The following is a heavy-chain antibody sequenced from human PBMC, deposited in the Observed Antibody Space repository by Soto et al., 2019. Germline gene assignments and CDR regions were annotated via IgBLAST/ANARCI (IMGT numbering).Heavy chain of an antibody. D-gene: IGHD6-13*01. Sequence: GGSLRLSCAASGFSFSDYAMSWVRQAQGKGLEWVSVISESGGSTHYADSVRGRFTVSRDNSKNSLSLRMNSLRDEDTAVYFCAKRSPYSSGWYSPIFDYWGQGALVTVSS. J-gene: IGHJ4*02. CDR1: GFSFSDYA. V-gene: IGHV3-23*01. CDR2: ISESGGST. CDR3: AKRSPYSSGWYSPIFDY.